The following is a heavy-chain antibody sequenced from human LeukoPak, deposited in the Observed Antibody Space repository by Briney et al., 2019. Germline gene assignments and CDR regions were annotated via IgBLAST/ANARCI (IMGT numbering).Heavy chain of an antibody. CDR3: ARGPAAMWYYYYYYMDV. CDR1: GYTFTGYY. Sequence: ASVKVSCKASGYTFTGYYIHWVRQAPGQGLEWMGWINPNSGGTNYAQKFQGRVTMTRDTSISTAYMELSRLRSDDTAVYYCARGPAAMWYYYYYYMDVWGKGTTVTVSS. V-gene: IGHV1-2*02. D-gene: IGHD2-2*01. CDR2: INPNSGGT. J-gene: IGHJ6*03.